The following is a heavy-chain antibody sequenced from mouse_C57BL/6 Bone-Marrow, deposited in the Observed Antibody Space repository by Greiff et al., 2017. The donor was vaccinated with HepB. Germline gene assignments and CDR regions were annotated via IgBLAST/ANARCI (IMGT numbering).Heavy chain of an antibody. Sequence: VQLQQSGPELVKPGASVKISCKASGYSFTGYYIHWVKQSPEKSLEWIGEINPSSGGTTYNQKFKAKATLTVDKSSSTAYMQLKRLTSEDSAVYYWASHYNNYIAYWGQGTLVTVAA. J-gene: IGHJ3*01. V-gene: IGHV1-42*01. CDR1: GYSFTGYY. CDR3: ASHYNNYIAY. D-gene: IGHD2-5*01. CDR2: INPSSGGT.